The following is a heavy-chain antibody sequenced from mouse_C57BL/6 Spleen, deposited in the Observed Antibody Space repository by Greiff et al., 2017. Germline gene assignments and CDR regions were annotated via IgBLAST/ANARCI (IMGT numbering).Heavy chain of an antibody. CDR3: ATSHYYVSSPYAMDY. D-gene: IGHD1-1*01. J-gene: IGHJ4*01. Sequence: EVQLQQSGPELVKPGASVKISCKASGYSFTDYNMNWVKQSNGKSLEWIGVINPNYGTTSYNQKFKGKATLTVDQSSSTAYMQLNSLTSEASAVYYCATSHYYVSSPYAMDYWGQGTSVTVSS. V-gene: IGHV1-39*01. CDR2: INPNYGTT. CDR1: GYSFTDYN.